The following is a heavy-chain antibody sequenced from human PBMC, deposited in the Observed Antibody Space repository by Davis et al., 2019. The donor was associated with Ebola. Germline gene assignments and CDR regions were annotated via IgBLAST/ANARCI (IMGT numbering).Heavy chain of an antibody. D-gene: IGHD2-21*02. Sequence: PGGSLRLSCAASGFTFSKSWMHWVRQAPGKGLVWVSRINSDGSSTSYADSVKGRFTISRDNSKNTLYLQMNSLRPEDTAVYYCARDSNDYCFDYWGQGTLVTVSS. CDR3: ARDSNDYCFDY. CDR1: GFTFSKSW. J-gene: IGHJ4*02. V-gene: IGHV3-74*01. CDR2: INSDGSST.